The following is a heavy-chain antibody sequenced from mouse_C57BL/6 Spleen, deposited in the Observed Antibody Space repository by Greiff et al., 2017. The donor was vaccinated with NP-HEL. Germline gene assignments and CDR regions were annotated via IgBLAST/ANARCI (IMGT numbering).Heavy chain of an antibody. D-gene: IGHD2-1*01. Sequence: VQLQQPGAELVRPGSSVKLSCKASGYTFTSYWMHWVKQRPIQGLEWIGNIDPSDSETHYNQKFKDKATLTVDKSSSTAYMQLSSLTSEDSAVYYCARGGYGNSYYFDYWGQGTTLTVSS. CDR1: GYTFTSYW. CDR2: IDPSDSET. V-gene: IGHV1-52*01. CDR3: ARGGYGNSYYFDY. J-gene: IGHJ2*01.